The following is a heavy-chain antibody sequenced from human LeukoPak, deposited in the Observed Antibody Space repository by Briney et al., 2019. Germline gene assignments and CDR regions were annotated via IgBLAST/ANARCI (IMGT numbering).Heavy chain of an antibody. CDR3: AKDPGRYCSSSSCYVSSFSGYFEY. CDR1: GFTFSSYA. V-gene: IGHV3-23*01. CDR2: ISGSGGST. D-gene: IGHD2-2*01. Sequence: GGSLRLSCAASGFTFSSYAMSWVRQAPGMGLEWVSAISGSGGSTYYADSVKGRFTISRDNSKNTLYLQMNSLRADDTAVYYCAKDPGRYCSSSSCYVSSFSGYFEYWGQGTLVTVSS. J-gene: IGHJ4*02.